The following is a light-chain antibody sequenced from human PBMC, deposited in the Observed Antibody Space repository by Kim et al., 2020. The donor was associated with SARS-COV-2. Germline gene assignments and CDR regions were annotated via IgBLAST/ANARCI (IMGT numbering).Light chain of an antibody. J-gene: IGKJ1*01. CDR3: QKYNSAPWT. CDR2: GAS. Sequence: ASFGDRYTITCRASPDIANSLAWYQQTPGTVPKVLIYGASTLQSGVPSRFSGSGSGTEFTLTIGSLQTEDVATYYCQKYNSAPWTFGPGTKVDIK. CDR1: PDIANS. V-gene: IGKV1-27*01.